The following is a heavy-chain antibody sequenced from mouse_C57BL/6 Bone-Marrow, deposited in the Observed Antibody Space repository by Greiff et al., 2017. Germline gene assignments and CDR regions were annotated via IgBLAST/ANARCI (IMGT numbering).Heavy chain of an antibody. Sequence: EVQVVESGGGLVQSGRSLRLSCATSGFTFSDFYMEWVRQAPGKGLEWIAASRNKANDYTTEYSASVKGRFIVSRDTSQSILYLQMNALRAEDTAIYYCARYAFYSNYFYWYFDVWGTGTTVTVSS. CDR1: GFTFSDFY. CDR2: SRNKANDYTT. CDR3: ARYAFYSNYFYWYFDV. V-gene: IGHV7-1*01. J-gene: IGHJ1*03. D-gene: IGHD2-5*01.